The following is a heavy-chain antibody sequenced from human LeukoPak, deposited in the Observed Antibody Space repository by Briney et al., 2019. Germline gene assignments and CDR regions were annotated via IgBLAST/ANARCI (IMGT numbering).Heavy chain of an antibody. D-gene: IGHD3-22*01. CDR1: GYTLTELS. V-gene: IGHV1-24*01. CDR2: LDPEDGET. Sequence: ASVKVSCKVSGYTLTELSMHWVRQAPGKGLEWMGGLDPEDGETIYAQKFQGRVTMTEDTSTDTAYMELSSLRSEDTAVYYCATAKSSGYYYRPSDWFDPWGQGTLVTVSS. CDR3: ATAKSSGYYYRPSDWFDP. J-gene: IGHJ5*02.